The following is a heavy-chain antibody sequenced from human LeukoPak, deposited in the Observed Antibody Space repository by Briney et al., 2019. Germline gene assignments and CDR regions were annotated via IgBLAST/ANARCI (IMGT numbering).Heavy chain of an antibody. CDR3: ARGRRVTPTRYFDL. CDR2: IYFSGST. Sequence: PETLSLTCTVSGGSISSYYWSWIRQPPGKGLEWIGYIYFSGSTNYNPSPKSRCTISVDTSQNQSSLKLSSVTAADTAVYYCARGRRVTPTRYFDLWGRGTLVTVSS. J-gene: IGHJ2*01. V-gene: IGHV4-59*12. CDR1: GGSISSYY. D-gene: IGHD2-21*02.